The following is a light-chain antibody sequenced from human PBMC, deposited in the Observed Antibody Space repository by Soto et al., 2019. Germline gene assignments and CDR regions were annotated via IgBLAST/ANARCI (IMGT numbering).Light chain of an antibody. V-gene: IGKV3-20*01. Sequence: LSPGERATLSCRASQSVSSSYLAWYQQKPGQAPRLLIYGASSRATGIPDRFSGSGSGTDFTLTISRLEPEDFAVYYCQQYGSSLTWTFGQGTKVEIK. CDR3: QQYGSSLTWT. J-gene: IGKJ1*01. CDR1: QSVSSSY. CDR2: GAS.